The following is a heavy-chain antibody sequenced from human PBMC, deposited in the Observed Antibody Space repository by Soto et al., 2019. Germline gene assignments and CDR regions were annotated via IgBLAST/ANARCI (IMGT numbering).Heavy chain of an antibody. Sequence: ASVRVSCKASGGTFSSYAISWVRQARGQGLEWMGGIIPIFGTANYAQKFQGRVTITADESTSTAYMELSSLRSEDTAVYYCARDPLPITMLVRYYGMDVWGQGTTVTVSS. V-gene: IGHV1-69*13. D-gene: IGHD3-22*01. CDR3: ARDPLPITMLVRYYGMDV. J-gene: IGHJ6*02. CDR1: GGTFSSYA. CDR2: IIPIFGTA.